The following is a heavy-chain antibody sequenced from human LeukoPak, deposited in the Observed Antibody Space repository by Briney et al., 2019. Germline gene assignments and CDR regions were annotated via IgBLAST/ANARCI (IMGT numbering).Heavy chain of an antibody. V-gene: IGHV3-9*03. D-gene: IGHD6-19*01. CDR2: ISWNSGSI. J-gene: IGHJ4*02. Sequence: PGGSLRLSCAASGFTFSSYAMSWVRQAPGKGLEWVSGISWNSGSIGYADSVKGRFTISRDNAKNSLYLQMNSLRAEDMALYYCAKDLTGYSSGWFDYWGQGTLVTVSS. CDR1: GFTFSSYA. CDR3: AKDLTGYSSGWFDY.